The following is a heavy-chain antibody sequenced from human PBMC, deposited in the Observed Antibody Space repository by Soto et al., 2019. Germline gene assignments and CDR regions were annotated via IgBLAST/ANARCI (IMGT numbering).Heavy chain of an antibody. CDR3: ARDSSGYCSGGSCYSWWFDP. J-gene: IGHJ5*02. Sequence: QVQLVQSGAEVTKPGSSVKVSCKASGGTFSSYAISWVRQAPGQGLEWMGGIIPIFGTANYAQKFQGRVTITADESTSTAYMELSSLRSEDTAVYYCARDSSGYCSGGSCYSWWFDPWGQGTLVTVSS. CDR1: GGTFSSYA. D-gene: IGHD2-15*01. CDR2: IIPIFGTA. V-gene: IGHV1-69*01.